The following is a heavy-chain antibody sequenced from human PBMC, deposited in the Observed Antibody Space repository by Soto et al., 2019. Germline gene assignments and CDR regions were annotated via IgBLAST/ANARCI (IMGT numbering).Heavy chain of an antibody. V-gene: IGHV3-30*18. J-gene: IGHJ5*02. CDR3: AKPGGYSYGFVAPVPNWFDP. CDR1: GFTFSSYG. D-gene: IGHD5-18*01. Sequence: PGGSLRLSCAASGFTFSSYGMHWVRQAPGKGLEWVAVISYDGSNKYYADSVKGRFTISRDNSKNTLYLQMNSLRAEDTAVYYCAKPGGYSYGFVAPVPNWFDPWGQGTLVTVSS. CDR2: ISYDGSNK.